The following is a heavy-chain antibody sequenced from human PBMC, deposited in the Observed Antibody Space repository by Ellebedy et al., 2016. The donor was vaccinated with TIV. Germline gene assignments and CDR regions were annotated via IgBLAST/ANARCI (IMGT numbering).Heavy chain of an antibody. D-gene: IGHD2-21*02. Sequence: GESLKISCAASGITFSRHWMHWIRQAPGKGLVWLSRINGDGGFTSHADFVKGRFTISRDNAKNTLYLQMNSLKAEDTAMYYCSTLSDTGYWGHGTLVTVSS. CDR2: INGDGGFT. J-gene: IGHJ4*01. CDR1: GITFSRHW. V-gene: IGHV3-74*01. CDR3: STLSDTGY.